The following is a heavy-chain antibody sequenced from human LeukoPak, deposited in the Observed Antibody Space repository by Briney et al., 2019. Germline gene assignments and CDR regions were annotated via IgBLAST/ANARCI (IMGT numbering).Heavy chain of an antibody. V-gene: IGHV3-7*01. CDR2: IKEDGSRE. J-gene: IGHJ4*02. CDR3: TRDYDNARDY. CDR1: GFTFKKYW. Sequence: GGSLRLSCEVSGFTFKKYWMTWVRQAPGKGLEWVASIKEDGSREWYADSVKGRFTVSRDNAKNSLHLQLNSLRVDDTAVYYCTRDYDNARDYWGQGTLVTVSS. D-gene: IGHD3-16*01.